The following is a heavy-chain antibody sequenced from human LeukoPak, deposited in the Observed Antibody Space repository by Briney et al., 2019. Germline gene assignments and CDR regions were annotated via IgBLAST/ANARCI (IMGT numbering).Heavy chain of an antibody. J-gene: IGHJ6*02. Sequence: SVKVSCKASGGTFSSYAISWVRQAPGQGLEWMGGIIPIFGTANYAQKFQGRVTITADESTSTAYMGLSSLRSEDTAVYYCAREERRYYYYGMDVWGQGTTVTVSS. D-gene: IGHD1-26*01. CDR1: GGTFSSYA. CDR2: IIPIFGTA. CDR3: AREERRYYYYGMDV. V-gene: IGHV1-69*13.